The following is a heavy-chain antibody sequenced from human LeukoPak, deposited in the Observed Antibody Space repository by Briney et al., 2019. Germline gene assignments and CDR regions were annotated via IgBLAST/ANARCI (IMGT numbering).Heavy chain of an antibody. CDR3: ARDENIVVVPAANYYYYGMDV. D-gene: IGHD2-2*01. V-gene: IGHV1-18*01. Sequence: ASVKVSCKASGYTFTSYGISWVRQAPGQGLEWMGWISAYNGNTNYAQKLQGRVTMTTDTSTSTAYMELRSLRSDDTAVYYCARDENIVVVPAANYYYYGMDVWGQGTTVTVSS. CDR2: ISAYNGNT. J-gene: IGHJ6*02. CDR1: GYTFTSYG.